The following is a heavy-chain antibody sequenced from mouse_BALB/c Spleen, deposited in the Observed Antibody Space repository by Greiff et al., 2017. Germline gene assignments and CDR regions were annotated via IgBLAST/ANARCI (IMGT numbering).Heavy chain of an antibody. CDR3: ARSDYDYSYYFDY. J-gene: IGHJ2*01. V-gene: IGHV14-3*02. Sequence: VQLKESGAELVKPGASVKLSCTASGFNIKDTYMHWVKQRPEQGLEWIGRIDPANGNTKYDPKFQGKATITADTSSNTAYLQLSSLTSEDTAVYYCARSDYDYSYYFDYWGQGTTLTVSS. CDR1: GFNIKDTY. D-gene: IGHD2-4*01. CDR2: IDPANGNT.